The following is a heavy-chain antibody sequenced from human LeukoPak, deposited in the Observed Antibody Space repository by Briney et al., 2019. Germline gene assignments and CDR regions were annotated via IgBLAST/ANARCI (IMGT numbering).Heavy chain of an antibody. Sequence: GGSLRLSCAASGFTFSSYAMSWVRQAPGKGLEWVSVIIGSGGSTYYADSVKGRFTISIDNSKNTLSMQMNSLRAEDTAVYYCAKDYYYDSSGYPGGAFDIWGQGTMVTVSS. V-gene: IGHV3-23*01. J-gene: IGHJ3*02. CDR1: GFTFSSYA. D-gene: IGHD3-22*01. CDR2: IIGSGGST. CDR3: AKDYYYDSSGYPGGAFDI.